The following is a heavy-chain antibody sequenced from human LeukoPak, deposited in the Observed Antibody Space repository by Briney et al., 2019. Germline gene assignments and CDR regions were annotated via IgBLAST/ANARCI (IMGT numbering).Heavy chain of an antibody. CDR2: INNSGNI. CDR1: GGSFSVYN. J-gene: IGHJ2*01. CDR3: SRGGTKLIMIVVVSCYFDL. D-gene: IGHD3-22*01. V-gene: IGHV4-34*01. Sequence: ASETLCLTCAVYGGSFSVYNWSSVRAPPREGLGWIWEINNSGNINYNPSLKSLITISVDTSNNHIYLKLIPMTAAGTAVYYGSRGGTKLIMIVVVSCYFDLWGRGTLVTVSS.